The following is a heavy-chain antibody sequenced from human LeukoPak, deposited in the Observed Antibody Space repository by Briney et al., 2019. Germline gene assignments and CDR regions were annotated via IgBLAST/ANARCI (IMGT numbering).Heavy chain of an antibody. J-gene: IGHJ3*02. CDR2: ISGSGGST. CDR1: GFTFSSYA. Sequence: GSLRLSCAASGFTFSSYAMSWARQAPGKGLEWVSFISGSGGSTYYADSVKGRFTISRDNSKNTLYLQMNSLRAEDTAVYYCAKDRTYGGYDALDIWGQGTMVTVSS. CDR3: AKDRTYGGYDALDI. V-gene: IGHV3-23*01. D-gene: IGHD4-17*01.